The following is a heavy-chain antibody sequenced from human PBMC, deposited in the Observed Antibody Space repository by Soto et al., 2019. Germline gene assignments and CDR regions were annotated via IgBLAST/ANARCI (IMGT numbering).Heavy chain of an antibody. V-gene: IGHV1-69*02. Sequence: SVKVSCKASGGTFSSYTISWVRQAPGQGLEWMGRIIPILGIANYAQKFQGRVTITADKSTSTAYMELSSLRSEDTAVYYCARWGGTTGNYYGMDVWGQGTTVTVSS. CDR2: IIPILGIA. CDR3: ARWGGTTGNYYGMDV. J-gene: IGHJ6*02. CDR1: GGTFSSYT. D-gene: IGHD3-16*01.